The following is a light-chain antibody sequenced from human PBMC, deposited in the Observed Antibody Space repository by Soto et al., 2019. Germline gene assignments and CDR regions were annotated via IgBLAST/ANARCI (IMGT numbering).Light chain of an antibody. V-gene: IGLV2-14*01. J-gene: IGLJ1*01. CDR1: SSDVGGYNY. CDR3: SSYTSSSTYV. CDR2: EVN. Sequence: QSVLTQPASVSGSPGQSITISCTGTSSDVGGYNYVSWFQQHPGKAPKLVIYEVNNRPSGVSNRFSGSKSGNTASLTISGLQAGDEADYYCSSYTSSSTYVFGTGTKVTVL.